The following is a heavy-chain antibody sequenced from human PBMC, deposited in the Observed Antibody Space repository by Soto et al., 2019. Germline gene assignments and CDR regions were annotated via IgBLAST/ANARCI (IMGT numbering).Heavy chain of an antibody. Sequence: GGSLRLSCAASGFTFSSYAMSWVRQAPGKGLEWVSAISGSGGSTYYADSVKGRFTISRDNSKNTLYLQMNSLRAEDTAVYYCAKDRGTYYYDSSGLYFGYWGQGTLVTVSS. J-gene: IGHJ4*02. CDR2: ISGSGGST. CDR3: AKDRGTYYYDSSGLYFGY. D-gene: IGHD3-22*01. V-gene: IGHV3-23*01. CDR1: GFTFSSYA.